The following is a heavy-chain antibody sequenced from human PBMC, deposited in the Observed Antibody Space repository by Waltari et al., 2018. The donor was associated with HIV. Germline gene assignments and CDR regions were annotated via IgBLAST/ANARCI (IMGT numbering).Heavy chain of an antibody. J-gene: IGHJ2*01. V-gene: IGHV4-39*01. CDR3: ARHALRVGAAYWNFDL. CDR1: GGSVSSSSYF. CDR2: IYYTGRA. D-gene: IGHD1-26*01. Sequence: QLQLQESGPGLVKPSETLSLTCTVPGGSVSSSSYFWGWIRQPPGKGLEWIGGIYYTGRAYYNPSLKSRVTISVDTSKNQFSLKVTSVTAADTAVYYCARHALRVGAAYWNFDLWGRGTLVTVSS.